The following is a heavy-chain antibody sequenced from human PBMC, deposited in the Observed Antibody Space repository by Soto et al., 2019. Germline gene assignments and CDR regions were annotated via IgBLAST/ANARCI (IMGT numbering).Heavy chain of an antibody. V-gene: IGHV3-30*18. CDR3: AKDGEVDSYGIFDY. J-gene: IGHJ4*02. D-gene: IGHD5-18*01. CDR1: GFTFSTNA. Sequence: GGSLRLSCAASGFTFSTNAMHWVRLAPGKGLEWVAVISYDGSNTYYRDSVKGRFTVSRDNSKNTLYLQMNSLRAEDTAVYYCAKDGEVDSYGIFDYWGQGTRVTVSS. CDR2: ISYDGSNT.